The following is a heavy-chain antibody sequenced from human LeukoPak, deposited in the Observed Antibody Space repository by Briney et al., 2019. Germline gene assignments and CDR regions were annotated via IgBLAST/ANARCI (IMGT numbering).Heavy chain of an antibody. D-gene: IGHD2-2*01. CDR2: ISGSGSDT. CDR3: AKGSSASCYGSVAY. Sequence: PGGSLRLSCAASGFTFNNYAMNWVRQAAGKWRERVSVISGSGSDTYYADSVRGRFTISRDSSKNTLYLQMNSLRDEDTAIYYCAKGSSASCYGSVAYWGQGILVTVSS. V-gene: IGHV3-23*01. CDR1: GFTFNNYA. J-gene: IGHJ4*02.